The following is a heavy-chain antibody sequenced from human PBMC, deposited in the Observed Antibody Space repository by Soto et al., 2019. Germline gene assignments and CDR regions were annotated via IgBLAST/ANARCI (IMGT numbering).Heavy chain of an antibody. CDR1: GGSISSYY. CDR2: TYYTGST. Sequence: SETLSLTCTVSGGSISSYYWGWIRQPPGKGLEWIGYTYYTGSTNYNPPLKSRVTMSVDTSKNQFSLKLNSVTAADTAVYYCARTYCSGGSCYPGGNWFDPWGQGTLVTVSS. V-gene: IGHV4-59*01. J-gene: IGHJ5*02. D-gene: IGHD2-15*01. CDR3: ARTYCSGGSCYPGGNWFDP.